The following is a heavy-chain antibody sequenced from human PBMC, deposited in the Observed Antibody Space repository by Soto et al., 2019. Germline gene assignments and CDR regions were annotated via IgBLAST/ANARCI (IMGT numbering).Heavy chain of an antibody. D-gene: IGHD1-26*01. J-gene: IGHJ6*02. V-gene: IGHV1-2*02. CDR2: INPNSGGT. CDR1: GYTFTGYY. CDR3: ASLEGRVGATYYYYYGMDG. Sequence: SSVKVSCKGSGYTFTGYYMHWVRQAPGQGLEWMGWINPNSGGTNYAQKFQGRVTMTRDTSISTAYMELSRLRSDDTAVYYGASLEGRVGATYYYYYGMDGWGQGTTVTVSS.